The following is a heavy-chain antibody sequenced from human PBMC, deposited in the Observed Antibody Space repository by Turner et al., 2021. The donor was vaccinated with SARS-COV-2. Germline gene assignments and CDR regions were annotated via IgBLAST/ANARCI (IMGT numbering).Heavy chain of an antibody. CDR2: FYKIGSI. Sequence: QVQLQASGPGLVRPSETLSLTCTVSGGSISSKSWSWIRQSPGRGLEWIGYFYKIGSIDYNPTLRSRVTISVATSKNQLSLKLISMTAADTAVYYCARHQGSTSGYDHGMNVWGQGTAVIVSS. D-gene: IGHD1-1*01. J-gene: IGHJ6*02. CDR3: ARHQGSTSGYDHGMNV. V-gene: IGHV4-59*08. CDR1: GGSISSKS.